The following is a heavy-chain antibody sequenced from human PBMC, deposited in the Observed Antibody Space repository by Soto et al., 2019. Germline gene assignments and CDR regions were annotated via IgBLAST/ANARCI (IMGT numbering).Heavy chain of an antibody. Sequence: SETLSLTCTVSGGSVSSGSYYWSWIRQPPGKGLEWIGYIYYSGSTNYNPSLKSRVTISVDTSKNQFSLKLSSVTAADTAVYYCAREGHVLLQPPHDTAMASYYFEYWGQGTLVTVSS. CDR2: IYYSGST. CDR1: GGSVSSGSYY. CDR3: AREGHVLLQPPHDTAMASYYFEY. J-gene: IGHJ4*02. V-gene: IGHV4-61*01. D-gene: IGHD5-18*01.